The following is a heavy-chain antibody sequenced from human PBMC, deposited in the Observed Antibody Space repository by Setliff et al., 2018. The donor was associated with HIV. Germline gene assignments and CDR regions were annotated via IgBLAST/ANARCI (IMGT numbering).Heavy chain of an antibody. CDR3: ARDQDSSGWYPRGWFDP. D-gene: IGHD6-19*01. CDR2: INPNSGGT. CDR1: GHTLSGYF. V-gene: IGHV1-2*02. Sequence: ASVKVSCKSSGHTLSGYFIHWVRQAPGQGPEWMGWINPNSGGTNYAQKFQGRVTMTRDTSISTAYMELSRLRSDDTAVYYCARDQDSSGWYPRGWFDPWGQGTLVTVSS. J-gene: IGHJ5*02.